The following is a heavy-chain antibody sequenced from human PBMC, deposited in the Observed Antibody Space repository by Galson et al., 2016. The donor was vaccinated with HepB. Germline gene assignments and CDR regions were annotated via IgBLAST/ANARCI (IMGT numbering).Heavy chain of an antibody. J-gene: IGHJ4*02. CDR3: TADLPDSGAYPHDY. V-gene: IGHV3-15*07. Sequence: SLRLSCAASGFTFTSAWMSWVRQAPGKGLEWVGRIKSKTHGRTKDYAAPVKVRFTISRADSKNTLDLQMNSLKTEDTAVYYCTADLPDSGAYPHDYWGQGTLVTVSS. CDR2: IKSKTHGRTK. CDR1: GFTFTSAW. D-gene: IGHD4-17*01.